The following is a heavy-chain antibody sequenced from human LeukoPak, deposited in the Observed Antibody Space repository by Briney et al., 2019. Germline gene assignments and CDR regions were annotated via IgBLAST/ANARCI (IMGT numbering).Heavy chain of an antibody. J-gene: IGHJ4*02. CDR3: ARAPYTSGWYFAFDY. CDR1: GFTFSTYT. Sequence: GGSLRLSCAASGFTFSTYTMHWVRQAPGKGLEWVALISYEGSKQNYADSVKGRFTISRDNSQNTLYLEMSGLRTEDTAVYYCARAPYTSGWYFAFDYWGQGTLVTVSS. V-gene: IGHV3-30-3*01. CDR2: ISYEGSKQ. D-gene: IGHD6-19*01.